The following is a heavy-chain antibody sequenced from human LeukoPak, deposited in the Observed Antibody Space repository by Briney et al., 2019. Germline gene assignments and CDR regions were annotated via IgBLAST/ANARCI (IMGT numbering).Heavy chain of an antibody. Sequence: SETLSLTCTVSGGSISSYYWSWIRQPPGKGLEWIGYINYSGSTNYNPSLKSRVTISVDTSKNQFSLKLSSVTAADTAVYYCARNSALWFTFDYWGQGTLVTVSS. CDR2: INYSGST. D-gene: IGHD3-10*01. CDR1: GGSISSYY. J-gene: IGHJ4*02. V-gene: IGHV4-59*08. CDR3: ARNSALWFTFDY.